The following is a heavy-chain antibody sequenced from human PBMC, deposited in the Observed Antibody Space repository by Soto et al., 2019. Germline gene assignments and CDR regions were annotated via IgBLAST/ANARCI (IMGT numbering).Heavy chain of an antibody. V-gene: IGHV4-31*03. Sequence: SETLSLTRTVSGGSNSSGGYNWSWIRQEPWKGLELIGYIYYSGSTYYNPSLKSRVTISVDSSNNQFSLKLSSVTAADTAVYYYAREKATGGTYYYGTDVWGQGATVNVCS. CDR3: AREKATGGTYYYGTDV. CDR2: IYYSGST. J-gene: IGHJ6*02. CDR1: GGSNSSGGYN. D-gene: IGHD5-12*01.